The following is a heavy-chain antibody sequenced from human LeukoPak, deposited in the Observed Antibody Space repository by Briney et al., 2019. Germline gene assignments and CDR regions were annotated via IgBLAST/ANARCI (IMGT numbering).Heavy chain of an antibody. CDR1: GFTFSSYT. J-gene: IGHJ4*02. D-gene: IGHD4-11*01. Sequence: GGSLRLSCAASGFTFSSYTMSWVRQAPGKGLEWVSAISGSGGSTYYADSVKGPFTISRDNSKNTLYLQMNSLRAQDTALYYSAKEMTTVPTDVFDYRGQGTLVTVSS. V-gene: IGHV3-23*01. CDR3: AKEMTTVPTDVFDY. CDR2: ISGSGGST.